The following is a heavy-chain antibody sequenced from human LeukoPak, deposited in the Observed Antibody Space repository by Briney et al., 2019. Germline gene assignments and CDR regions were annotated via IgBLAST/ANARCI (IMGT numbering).Heavy chain of an antibody. V-gene: IGHV3-20*04. D-gene: IGHD3-3*01. Sequence: GGSLRLSCAASGFTFDDYGMSWVRQAPGKGLEWVSGINWNGGSTGYADSVKGRFTISRDNAKNSLYLQMNSLRAEDTAVYYCARSDNYDFWSGYPWPRTTYYFDYWGQGTLVTVSS. CDR2: INWNGGST. J-gene: IGHJ4*02. CDR1: GFTFDDYG. CDR3: ARSDNYDFWSGYPWPRTTYYFDY.